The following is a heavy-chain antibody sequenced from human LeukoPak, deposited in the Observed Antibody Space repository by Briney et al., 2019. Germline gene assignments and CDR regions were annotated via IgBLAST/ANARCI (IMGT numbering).Heavy chain of an antibody. V-gene: IGHV3-48*03. CDR3: ARGYYDSGTSYYFDY. CDR2: ISSDGKTV. D-gene: IGHD3-22*01. Sequence: AGGSLRLSCAASGFTFSNYQMNWVRQAPGKGLEWVSYISSDGKTVNYADSVEGRFTICRDNAKYSLFLQLNSLRGEDTAVYYCARGYYDSGTSYYFDYWGQGALDTVSS. J-gene: IGHJ4*02. CDR1: GFTFSNYQ.